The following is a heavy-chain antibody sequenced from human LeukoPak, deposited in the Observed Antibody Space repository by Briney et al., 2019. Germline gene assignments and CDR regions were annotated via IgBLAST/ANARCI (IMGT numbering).Heavy chain of an antibody. J-gene: IGHJ3*02. CDR2: IYTSGST. D-gene: IGHD3-22*01. Sequence: SQTLSLTCTVSGGSISSGSDYWTWIRQPAGKGLEWIGRIYTSGSTNYNPSLRSRVTISLDTSKNQFSLKLSSVTAADTAVYYCARETYYDSSDIWGRGTMVTVSS. CDR1: GGSISSGSDY. CDR3: ARETYYDSSDI. V-gene: IGHV4-61*02.